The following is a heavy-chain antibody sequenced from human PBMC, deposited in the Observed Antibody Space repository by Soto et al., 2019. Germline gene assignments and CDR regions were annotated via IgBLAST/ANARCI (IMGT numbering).Heavy chain of an antibody. V-gene: IGHV5-51*01. Sequence: GESRKSSCKGSRYKFSGHWIAWVRQKPGKGLEWMGIVYPGDSETRYSPSFQGHVTMSADKSIDTAYLQWSSLKASDTAMYYCAISEGLEIWGPGTMDTVS. D-gene: IGHD3-16*02. J-gene: IGHJ3*02. CDR2: VYPGDSET. CDR3: AISEGLEI. CDR1: RYKFSGHW.